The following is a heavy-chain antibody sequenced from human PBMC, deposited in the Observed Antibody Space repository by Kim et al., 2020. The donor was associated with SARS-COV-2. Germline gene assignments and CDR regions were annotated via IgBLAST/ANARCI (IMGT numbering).Heavy chain of an antibody. J-gene: IGHJ3*02. CDR3: ARDPYGSGILFAFDI. Sequence: GGSLRLSCAASGFTFSSYAMHWVRQAPGKGLEWVAVISYDGSNKYYADSVKGRFTISRDNSKNTLYLQMNSLRAEDTAVYYCARDPYGSGILFAFDIWG. CDR2: ISYDGSNK. CDR1: GFTFSSYA. D-gene: IGHD3-10*01. V-gene: IGHV3-30*04.